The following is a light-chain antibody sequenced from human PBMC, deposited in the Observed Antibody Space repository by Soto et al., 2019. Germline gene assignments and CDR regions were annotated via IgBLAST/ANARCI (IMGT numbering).Light chain of an antibody. V-gene: IGLV1-44*01. CDR3: AAWDDSLNDVL. Sequence: QSVLTQPPSASGTPGQRITISCSGSSSNIGSNTVNWYRQLPGTAPKLLIYKNNQWPSGIPDRFSGSKSGTSASLAISGLQSEDEADYYCAAWDDSLNDVLFGGGTKLTVL. CDR2: KNN. J-gene: IGLJ2*01. CDR1: SSNIGSNT.